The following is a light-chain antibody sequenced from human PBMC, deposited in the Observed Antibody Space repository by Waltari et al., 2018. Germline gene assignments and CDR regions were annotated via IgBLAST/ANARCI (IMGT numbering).Light chain of an antibody. J-gene: IGLJ2*01. CDR3: QTWDTDIHVV. V-gene: IGLV4-69*01. CDR1: RGHTHYA. Sequence: QFVLTQSPSASASLGASVKLTCTLSRGHTHYATPGPQQQPKKRPRFLMKLNSDGSHTKGDGIPDRFSGSSSGAERFLTISSLQSEDEGDYYCQTWDTDIHVVFGGGTKL. CDR2: LNSDGSH.